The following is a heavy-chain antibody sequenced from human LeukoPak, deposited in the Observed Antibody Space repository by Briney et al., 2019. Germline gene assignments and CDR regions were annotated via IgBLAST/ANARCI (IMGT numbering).Heavy chain of an antibody. V-gene: IGHV4-59*08. CDR1: GGSISGYY. Sequence: SETLSLTCTVSGGSISGYYWTWIRQPPGKGLEWIGYMYYNGNTNYNPSLKSRVTISVDPSKNQFSLKLTSVTTADTAVYYCASQRTYYYDSSGWGYDAFDTWGQGTMVTVSS. D-gene: IGHD3-22*01. J-gene: IGHJ3*02. CDR2: MYYNGNT. CDR3: ASQRTYYYDSSGWGYDAFDT.